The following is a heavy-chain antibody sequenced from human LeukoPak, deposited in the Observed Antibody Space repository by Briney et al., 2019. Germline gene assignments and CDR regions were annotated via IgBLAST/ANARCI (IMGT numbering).Heavy chain of an antibody. CDR3: ARPLKRPGAFDI. Sequence: ASVKVSCKASGYTFTGYYMHWVRQAPGQGLEWMGWINPNSGGTNYAQKFQGRVTMTRDTSISTAYMELSRLRADDTAVYYCARPLKRPGAFDIWGQGTMVTVSS. J-gene: IGHJ3*02. CDR1: GYTFTGYY. D-gene: IGHD1-1*01. V-gene: IGHV1-2*02. CDR2: INPNSGGT.